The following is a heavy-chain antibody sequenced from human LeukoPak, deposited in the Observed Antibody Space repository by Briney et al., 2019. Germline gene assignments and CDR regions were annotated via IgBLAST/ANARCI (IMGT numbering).Heavy chain of an antibody. Sequence: PGGSLRLSCAASGFTFSSYGMHWVRQAPGKGLEWVAVIWYDGSNKYYADSVKGRFTISRDNSKNTLYLQMNSLRAEDTAVYYCARDGGPPYHYYGMDVWGQGTTVTVSS. CDR2: IWYDGSNK. J-gene: IGHJ6*02. D-gene: IGHD3-16*01. CDR3: ARDGGPPYHYYGMDV. V-gene: IGHV3-33*01. CDR1: GFTFSSYG.